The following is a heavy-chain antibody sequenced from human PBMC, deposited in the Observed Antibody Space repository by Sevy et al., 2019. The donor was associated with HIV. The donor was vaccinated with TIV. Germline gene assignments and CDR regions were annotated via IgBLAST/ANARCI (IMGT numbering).Heavy chain of an antibody. D-gene: IGHD2-2*01. CDR1: GGTFSNYP. J-gene: IGHJ5*02. V-gene: IGHV1-69*13. Sequence: ASVKVSCKASGGTFSNYPITWVRQAPGQGLEWMGGIIPIFGRTNYAQKFQGRVTITADESTGTAYMELSSLRSEDTAVYYCARGNQGVPAAIFDWFDPWGQGTLVTVSS. CDR3: ARGNQGVPAAIFDWFDP. CDR2: IIPIFGRT.